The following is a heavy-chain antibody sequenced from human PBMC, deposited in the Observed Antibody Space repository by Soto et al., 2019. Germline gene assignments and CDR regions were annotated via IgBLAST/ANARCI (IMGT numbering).Heavy chain of an antibody. V-gene: IGHV1-18*01. CDR1: GYTFFTYD. Sequence: QVHLVQSGVEVKTPGASVRVSCQASGYTFFTYDISWVRQAPGQGLEWMGWISTYSGDTKYAQKFQGRVTMTTDTSTTTAYLELRSLRSDDTAVYYCARHHGPTTSENGVDTWGQGTLVTVSS. J-gene: IGHJ5*02. D-gene: IGHD5-12*01. CDR2: ISTYSGDT. CDR3: ARHHGPTTSENGVDT.